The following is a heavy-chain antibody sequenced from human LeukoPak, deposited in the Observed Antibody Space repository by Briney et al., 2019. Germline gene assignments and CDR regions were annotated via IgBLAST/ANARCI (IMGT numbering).Heavy chain of an antibody. Sequence: GGSLRLSCAASGFTFSGYWMYWVRQDPGKGLVWVARINRDGSTSSYADSVKGRFTISRDNAKNTLYLQMNSLRAEDTAVYYCVRGSNGFDYWGQGTLVTVTA. CDR3: VRGSNGFDY. CDR1: GFTFSGYW. J-gene: IGHJ4*02. V-gene: IGHV3-74*01. D-gene: IGHD6-13*01. CDR2: INRDGSTS.